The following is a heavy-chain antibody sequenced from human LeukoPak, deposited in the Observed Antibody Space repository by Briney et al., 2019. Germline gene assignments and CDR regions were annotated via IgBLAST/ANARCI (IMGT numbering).Heavy chain of an antibody. J-gene: IGHJ3*02. Sequence: PSETLSLTCTVSGGSVSSYYWSWIRQPPGKGLEWIAYIDYTGITKYNPSLRSRVTISVDTSTKQFSLKLSSVTAADTAVHYCARDVSYDGSGHYHGASDIWGQGTMVTVSS. CDR1: GGSVSSYY. CDR2: IDYTGIT. CDR3: ARDVSYDGSGHYHGASDI. V-gene: IGHV4-59*02. D-gene: IGHD3-22*01.